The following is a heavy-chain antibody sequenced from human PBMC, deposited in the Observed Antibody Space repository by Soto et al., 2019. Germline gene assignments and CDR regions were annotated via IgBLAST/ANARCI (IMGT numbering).Heavy chain of an antibody. V-gene: IGHV3-23*01. J-gene: IGHJ4*02. CDR1: GFTSSTYA. Sequence: PGESLKISCAASGFTSSTYAMTWVRQAPVKGLEWVSAISGSDDSTYYADSVKGRFTISRDNSKNTLYLQMNSLRAEDTAVYYCAKVVTEDYGSGSYYYLEDWGQGTLVNVAS. CDR3: AKVVTEDYGSGSYYYLED. D-gene: IGHD3-10*01. CDR2: ISGSDDST.